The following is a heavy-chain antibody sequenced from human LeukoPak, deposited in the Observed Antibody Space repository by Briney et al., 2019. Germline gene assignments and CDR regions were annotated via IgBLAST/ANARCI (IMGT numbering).Heavy chain of an antibody. D-gene: IGHD1-26*01. V-gene: IGHV3-74*01. CDR3: ASASGNYYHTGY. CDR1: GFTFSSYW. J-gene: IGHJ4*02. CDR2: INTDGSST. Sequence: GGSLRPSCAASGFTFSSYWMHWVRQAPGKGLVCVSRINTDGSSTSYADSVKGRFTISRDNAKNTLYLQMNSLRAEDTAVYYCASASGNYYHTGYWGQGTLVTVSS.